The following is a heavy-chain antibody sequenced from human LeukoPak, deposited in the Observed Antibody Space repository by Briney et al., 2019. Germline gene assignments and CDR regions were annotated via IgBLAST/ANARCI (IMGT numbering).Heavy chain of an antibody. V-gene: IGHV3-30-3*01. CDR2: ISYDGYDK. CDR3: ARDFFPIVDSTWYEIGY. D-gene: IGHD6-13*01. J-gene: IGHJ4*02. CDR1: GFTFNDYA. Sequence: LGGSLRLSCAASGFTFNDYAMYWVRQTPGKGLEWVALISYDGYDKSYADSVRGRFTISRDNSKNTLYLQMDSLRSEDTAVYYCARDFFPIVDSTWYEIGYWGQGTLVTVSS.